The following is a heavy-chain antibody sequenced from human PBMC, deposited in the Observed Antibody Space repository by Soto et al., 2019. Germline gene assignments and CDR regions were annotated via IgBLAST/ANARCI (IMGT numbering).Heavy chain of an antibody. V-gene: IGHV3-74*01. J-gene: IGHJ4*02. Sequence: HPGGSLRLSCAASGFIFSSHWMHLVRQTPGKGLVWVSHIGPDGSNIRDADSVQGRFTISRDNARNTLYMQMNSLRDEDTAVYYCARDHGGESGNFIFENWGQGTAVTVAS. D-gene: IGHD3-16*01. CDR1: GFIFSSHW. CDR2: IGPDGSNI. CDR3: ARDHGGESGNFIFEN.